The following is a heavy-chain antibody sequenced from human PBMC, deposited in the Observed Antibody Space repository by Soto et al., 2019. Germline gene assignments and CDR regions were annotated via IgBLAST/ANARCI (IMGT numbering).Heavy chain of an antibody. V-gene: IGHV6-1*01. Sequence: SQTLSLTCAISGDSVSSNSAAWNWIRQSPSRGLEWLGRTYYRSKWYNDYAVSVKSRITINPDTSKNQFSLQLNSVTPEDTAVYYCARGYNSSWELNGCMDVWGQGTTVTVSS. J-gene: IGHJ6*02. CDR2: TYYRSKWYN. CDR1: GDSVSSNSAA. CDR3: ARGYNSSWELNGCMDV. D-gene: IGHD6-13*01.